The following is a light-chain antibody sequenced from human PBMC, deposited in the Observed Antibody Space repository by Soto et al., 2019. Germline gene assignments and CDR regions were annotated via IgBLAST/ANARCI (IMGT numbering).Light chain of an antibody. J-gene: IGKJ1*01. CDR1: QSVSSN. CDR2: GAS. CDR3: QQYYDWQPR. V-gene: IGKV3-15*01. Sequence: EIVLTQSPATLSLSPGERATLSCGASQSVSSNLAWYQQKPGQAPRLLIYGASTRATGIPARFSGSGSGTDFTLTISSLQSEDFSVYYCQQYYDWQPRFGQGTKV.